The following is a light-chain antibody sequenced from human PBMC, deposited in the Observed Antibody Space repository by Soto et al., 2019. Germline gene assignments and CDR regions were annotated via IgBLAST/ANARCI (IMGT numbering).Light chain of an antibody. Sequence: DIQMTQSPSTLSASVGDRVTITCRASQSITSWLAWYQQKPGKAPKLLIYDASSLESGVPSRFTGSGSETEFTLTISSLQPDDFATYYGQQYNSYPYTFGQGTKLEIK. V-gene: IGKV1-5*01. CDR2: DAS. J-gene: IGKJ2*01. CDR3: QQYNSYPYT. CDR1: QSITSW.